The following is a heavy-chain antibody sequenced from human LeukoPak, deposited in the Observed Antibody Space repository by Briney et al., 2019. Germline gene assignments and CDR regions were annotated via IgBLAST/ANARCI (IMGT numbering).Heavy chain of an antibody. CDR2: ISWKSDRI. Sequence: GRSLRLSCAASGFTFDDYAMHWVRQAPGKGLEWVSSISWKSDRIGYADSVKGRFTISRDNAKNSLYLQMNSLRAEDTALYYCAKSGIIQGYYFYYMDVWGKGTTVTISS. J-gene: IGHJ6*03. D-gene: IGHD5-18*01. CDR1: GFTFDDYA. V-gene: IGHV3-9*01. CDR3: AKSGIIQGYYFYYMDV.